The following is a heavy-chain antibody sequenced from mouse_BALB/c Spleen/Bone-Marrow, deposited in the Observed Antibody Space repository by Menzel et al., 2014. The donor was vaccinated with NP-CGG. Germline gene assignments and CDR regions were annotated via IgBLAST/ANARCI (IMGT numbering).Heavy chain of an antibody. CDR3: ARSMDY. Sequence: VQLQQSGAKLMKPGASVKISCKATGYTFSSYWIEWVKQRPGHGLEWIGEILPGSGGTNYNEKFKGKATFTADTSSNTAYMQLNSLTSEDSAVYYCARSMDYWGQGTSVTVSS. V-gene: IGHV1-9*01. J-gene: IGHJ4*01. CDR1: GYTFSSYW. CDR2: ILPGSGGT.